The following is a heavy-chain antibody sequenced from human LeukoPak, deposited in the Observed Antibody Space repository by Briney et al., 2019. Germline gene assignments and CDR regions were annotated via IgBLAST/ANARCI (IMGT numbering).Heavy chain of an antibody. D-gene: IGHD5-18*01. CDR2: INHSGST. J-gene: IGHJ6*03. Sequence: SETLSLTCAVYGGSFSGYYWSWLRQPPGKGLEWIGEINHSGSTNYNPSLKSRVTISVDTSKNQFSLKLSSVTAADTAVYYYARGYSYGNYYMDVWGKGTTVTVSS. V-gene: IGHV4-34*01. CDR1: GGSFSGYY. CDR3: ARGYSYGNYYMDV.